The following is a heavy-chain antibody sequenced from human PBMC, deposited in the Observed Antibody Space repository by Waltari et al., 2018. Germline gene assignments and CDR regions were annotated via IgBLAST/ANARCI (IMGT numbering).Heavy chain of an antibody. CDR3: VRDSGYFLFEL. CDR1: GFTFSAYW. D-gene: IGHD5-12*01. Sequence: EVQLVESGGGLVQPGGSLRLSCAASGFTFSAYWMTWVRQAPGKGLVVVAKIKGDGRVTNYVDTAKGRFTIARDNAKNALYRQMNSLGAEDTALYYCVRDSGYFLFELWGQGTLVSVSS. CDR2: IKGDGRVT. V-gene: IGHV3-7*03. J-gene: IGHJ4*02.